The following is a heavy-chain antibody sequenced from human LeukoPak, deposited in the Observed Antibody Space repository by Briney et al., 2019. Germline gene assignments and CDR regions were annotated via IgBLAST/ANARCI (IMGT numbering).Heavy chain of an antibody. CDR1: GGSFSGYY. CDR3: ASLDDYGDYGFDY. CDR2: INHSGGT. J-gene: IGHJ4*02. V-gene: IGHV4-34*01. D-gene: IGHD4-17*01. Sequence: SETLSLTCAVYGGSFSGYYWSWIRQPPGKGLEWIGEINHSGGTNYNPSLKSRVTISVDTSKNQFSLKLSSVTAADTAVYYCASLDDYGDYGFDYWGQGTLVTVSS.